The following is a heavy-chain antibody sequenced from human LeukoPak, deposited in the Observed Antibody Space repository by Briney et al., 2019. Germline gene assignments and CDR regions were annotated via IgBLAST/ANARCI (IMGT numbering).Heavy chain of an antibody. CDR2: IIPIFGTA. CDR1: GGTFSSYA. J-gene: IGHJ4*02. Sequence: GASVKVSCKVSGGTFSSYAISWVRQAPGQGLEWMGGIIPIFGTANYAQKFQGRVTITADESTSTAYMELSSLRSEDTAVYYCARDYDSSGYYSEAVGYWGQGTLVTVSS. D-gene: IGHD3-22*01. V-gene: IGHV1-69*13. CDR3: ARDYDSSGYYSEAVGY.